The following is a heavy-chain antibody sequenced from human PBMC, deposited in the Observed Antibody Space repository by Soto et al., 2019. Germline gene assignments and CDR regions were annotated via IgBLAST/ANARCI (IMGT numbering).Heavy chain of an antibody. CDR1: GFTFSSYA. CDR3: ARDGHAAVAGQTTLSFDN. CDR2: ISYDGSNK. J-gene: IGHJ4*02. Sequence: GGSLRLSCAASGFTFSSYAMHWVRQAPGKGLEWVAVISYDGSNKYYADSVKGRFTISRDNSKNTLYLQMNSLRAEDTAVYYCARDGHAAVAGQTTLSFDNWGQGTLVTVSS. D-gene: IGHD6-19*01. V-gene: IGHV3-30-3*01.